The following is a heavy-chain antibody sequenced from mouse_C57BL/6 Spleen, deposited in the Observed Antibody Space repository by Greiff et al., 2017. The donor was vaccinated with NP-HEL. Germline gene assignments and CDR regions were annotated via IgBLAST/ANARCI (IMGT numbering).Heavy chain of an antibody. J-gene: IGHJ3*01. Sequence: QVHVKQPGAELVKPGASVKLSCKASGYTFTSYWMHWVKQRPGQGLEWIGMIHPNSGSTNYNEKFKSKATLTVDKSSSTAYMQLSSLTSEDSAVYYCAVYYDYAYWGQGTLVTVSA. CDR2: IHPNSGST. CDR1: GYTFTSYW. D-gene: IGHD2-4*01. V-gene: IGHV1-64*01. CDR3: AVYYDYAY.